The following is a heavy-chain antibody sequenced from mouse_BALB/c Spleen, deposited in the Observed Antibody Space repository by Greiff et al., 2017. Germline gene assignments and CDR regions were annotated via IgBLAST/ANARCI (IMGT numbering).Heavy chain of an antibody. CDR2: ISYSGST. Sequence: EVKLMESGPGLVKPSQSLSLTCTVTGYSITSDYAWNWIRQFPGNKLEWMGYISYSGSTSYNPSLKSRISITRDTSKNQFFLQLNSVTTEDTATYYCARPQLTTAHSYYYAMDYWGQGTSVTVSS. CDR1: GYSITSDYA. CDR3: ARPQLTTAHSYYYAMDY. D-gene: IGHD1-2*01. J-gene: IGHJ4*01. V-gene: IGHV3-2*02.